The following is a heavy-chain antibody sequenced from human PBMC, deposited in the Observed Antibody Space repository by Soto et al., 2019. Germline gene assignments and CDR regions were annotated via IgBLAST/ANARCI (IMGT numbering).Heavy chain of an antibody. CDR2: ISSSGSTI. CDR1: GFTFSSYE. D-gene: IGHD5-12*01. J-gene: IGHJ5*02. Sequence: PGGSLRLSCAASGFTFSSYEMNWVRQAPGKGLEWVSYISSSGSTIYYADSAKGRFTISRDNAKNSLYLQMNSLRAEDTAAYYCATNKDGYIRAWFDPWGQGTLVTVSS. CDR3: ATNKDGYIRAWFDP. V-gene: IGHV3-48*03.